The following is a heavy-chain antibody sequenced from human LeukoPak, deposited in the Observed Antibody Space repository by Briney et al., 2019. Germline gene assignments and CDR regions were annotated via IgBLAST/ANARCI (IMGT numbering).Heavy chain of an antibody. D-gene: IGHD3-22*01. CDR2: ISSDGSKK. CDR3: AKSAYYDASGYYREYYFDY. CDR1: GFTLRTYA. J-gene: IGHJ4*02. Sequence: PGGSLRLSCVASGFTLRTYAMHWVRQAPGKGLEWVAVISSDGSKKFYSDSVKGQFTISRDNSKNTLYLQMNSLRAEDTAVYYCAKSAYYDASGYYREYYFDYWGQGTLVTVSS. V-gene: IGHV3-30-3*02.